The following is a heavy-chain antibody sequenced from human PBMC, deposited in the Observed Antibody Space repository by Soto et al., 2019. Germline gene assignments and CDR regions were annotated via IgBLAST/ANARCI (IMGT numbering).Heavy chain of an antibody. Sequence: PGGSLRLSCAASGFSFSDYVMHWVRQAPGKGLEWVAVMWYHGRDLFYTDSVKGRFTISRDNSKNKLYLQMDSLRVEDTALYYCASSGRYFAVDSWGQGTLVTVSS. V-gene: IGHV3-33*01. J-gene: IGHJ4*02. D-gene: IGHD1-26*01. CDR2: MWYHGRDL. CDR3: ASSGRYFAVDS. CDR1: GFSFSDYV.